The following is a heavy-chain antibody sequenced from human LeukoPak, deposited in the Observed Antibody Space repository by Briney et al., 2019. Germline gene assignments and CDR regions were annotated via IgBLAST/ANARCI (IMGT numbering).Heavy chain of an antibody. CDR2: IDPDGSTT. J-gene: IGHJ4*02. CDR3: ASDVAYKFDY. Sequence: PGGSLRLSCPASGFPFSRDSMHWVRHSPGRGLVWLSRIDPDGSTTNYADSVKGRFTISRDNAKNTLYLQMNSLRDEDTAVYYCASDVAYKFDYWGQGTLVTFSS. V-gene: IGHV3-74*01. CDR1: GFPFSRDS. D-gene: IGHD1-20*01.